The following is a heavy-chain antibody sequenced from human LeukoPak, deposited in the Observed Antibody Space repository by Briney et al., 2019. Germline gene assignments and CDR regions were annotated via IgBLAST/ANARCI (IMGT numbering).Heavy chain of an antibody. V-gene: IGHV3-21*01. Sequence: PGGSLRLSCAASGFTFSSYSMNWVRQAPGKGLEWVSSISSSSSYIYYAGSVKGRFTISRDNAKNSLYLQMNSLRAEDTAVYYCARSVAGNRFDYWGQGTLVTVSS. J-gene: IGHJ4*02. CDR3: ARSVAGNRFDY. CDR2: ISSSSSYI. D-gene: IGHD6-19*01. CDR1: GFTFSSYS.